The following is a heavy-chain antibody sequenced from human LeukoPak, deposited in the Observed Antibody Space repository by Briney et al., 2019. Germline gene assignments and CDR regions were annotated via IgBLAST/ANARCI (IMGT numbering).Heavy chain of an antibody. CDR1: GGSVSSGSYY. J-gene: IGHJ4*02. CDR3: ARHSRTTVTNFDY. D-gene: IGHD4-17*01. CDR2: IYYSGST. Sequence: SETLSLTCTVSGGSVSSGSYYWGWIRQPPGKGLEWIGSIYYSGSTYYNPSLKSRVTISVDTSKNQFSLKLSSVTAADTAVYYCARHSRTTVTNFDYWGQGTLVTVSS. V-gene: IGHV4-39*01.